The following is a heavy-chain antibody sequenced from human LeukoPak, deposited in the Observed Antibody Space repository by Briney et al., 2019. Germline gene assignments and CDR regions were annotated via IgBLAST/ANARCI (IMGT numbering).Heavy chain of an antibody. Sequence: PGGSLRLSCAASGFTFSSYAMSWVRQAPGKGLEWVSAISGSGGSTYYADSVTGRFTISRDNSKSTLYLQMNSLRSEDTAVYYCAKCLWYNWNYPFYYGGQGSLVTVS. D-gene: IGHD1-7*01. CDR2: ISGSGGST. CDR1: GFTFSSYA. J-gene: IGHJ4*02. V-gene: IGHV3-23*01. CDR3: AKCLWYNWNYPFYY.